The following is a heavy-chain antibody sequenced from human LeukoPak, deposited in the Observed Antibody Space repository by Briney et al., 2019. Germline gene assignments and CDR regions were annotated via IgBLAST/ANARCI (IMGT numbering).Heavy chain of an antibody. V-gene: IGHV3-30*02. CDR3: AKFPGGGIAATGTSY. D-gene: IGHD6-13*01. J-gene: IGHJ4*02. CDR1: GFTFSNFA. Sequence: GGSLRLSCAASGFTFSNFAMYWVRQAPGKGLEWVAFIRYDGSNKYYADSVKGRFTISRDNSKNTLYLLMNSLRAEDTAVYYCAKFPGGGIAATGTSYWGQGTLVTVSS. CDR2: IRYDGSNK.